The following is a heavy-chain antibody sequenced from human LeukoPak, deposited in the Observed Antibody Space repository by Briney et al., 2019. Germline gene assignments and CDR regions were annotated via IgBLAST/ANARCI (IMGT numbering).Heavy chain of an antibody. CDR3: ARPRIVGASGDAFDI. Sequence: GESLKISCKGSGYSFTGYWIGWARQMPGKGLEWMGIIYPGDSDTRYSPSFQGQVTISADKSISTAYLQWSSLKASDTAMYYCARPRIVGASGDAFDIWGQGTMVTVSS. V-gene: IGHV5-51*01. D-gene: IGHD1-26*01. CDR1: GYSFTGYW. J-gene: IGHJ3*02. CDR2: IYPGDSDT.